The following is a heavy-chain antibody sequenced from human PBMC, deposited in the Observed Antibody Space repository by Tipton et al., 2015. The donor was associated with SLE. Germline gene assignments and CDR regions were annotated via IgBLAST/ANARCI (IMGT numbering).Heavy chain of an antibody. V-gene: IGHV3-21*01. CDR3: ARGRGIAAAGQGPDY. Sequence: SLRLSCAASGFTFSSYRMNWVRQAPGKGLEWVSSISSSSSYIYYADSVKGRFTISRDNAKKSLYLQMNSLRAEDTAVYYCARGRGIAAAGQGPDYWGQGTLVTVSS. CDR1: GFTFSSYR. J-gene: IGHJ4*02. CDR2: ISSSSSYI. D-gene: IGHD6-13*01.